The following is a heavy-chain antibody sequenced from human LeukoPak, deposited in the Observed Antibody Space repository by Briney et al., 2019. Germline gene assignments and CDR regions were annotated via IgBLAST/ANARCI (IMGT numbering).Heavy chain of an antibody. CDR1: GFTFSSNR. V-gene: IGHV3-7*01. CDR2: IKQDGSEK. CDR3: ARDPYNTGGYAAFDI. Sequence: PGGSLRLSCAASGFTFSSNRMTWVRQAPGKGLEWVANIKQDGSEKQYVDSVKGRFTISRDNAKNSLYLQMNSLRVEDTAVYYRARDPYNTGGYAAFDIWGQGTMVTVSS. J-gene: IGHJ3*02. D-gene: IGHD3-22*01.